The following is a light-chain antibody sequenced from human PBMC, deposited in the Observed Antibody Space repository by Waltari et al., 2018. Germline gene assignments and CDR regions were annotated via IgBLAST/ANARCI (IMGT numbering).Light chain of an antibody. CDR1: QSISDS. V-gene: IGKV1-5*03. CDR3: QQYNTYPWT. Sequence: DIQMTQSPSTLSASVGDRVTITCRASQSISDSLAWYQQNPGKAPKLLIYKTSSLESGVPSRFSGSGSGTEFTLTISSLQPDDFATYYCQQYNTYPWTFGQGTKVEIK. J-gene: IGKJ1*01. CDR2: KTS.